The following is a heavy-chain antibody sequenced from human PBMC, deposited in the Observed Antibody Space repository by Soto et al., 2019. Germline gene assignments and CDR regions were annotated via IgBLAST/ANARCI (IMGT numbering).Heavy chain of an antibody. CDR3: ASHKDIGAAPRQPIDH. CDR1: DGSINSYY. D-gene: IGHD5-12*01. V-gene: IGHV4-59*08. Sequence: QVQLQESGPGLVKPSETLSLTCTVSDGSINSYYWTWIRQPPGKGLEWIGYIHYTGSTNCDPSLKSRVTMSVDTSKNQFSLRLRSVTAADTAVYYCASHKDIGAAPRQPIDHWAQGSLVTVSS. CDR2: IHYTGST. J-gene: IGHJ4*02.